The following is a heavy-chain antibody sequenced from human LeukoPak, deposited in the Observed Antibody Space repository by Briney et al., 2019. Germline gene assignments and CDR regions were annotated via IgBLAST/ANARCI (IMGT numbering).Heavy chain of an antibody. CDR3: ARHAPYSGSYYPDY. D-gene: IGHD1-26*01. J-gene: IGHJ4*02. CDR1: GYSFTSYW. Sequence: GESLQISFKGSGYSFTSYWIGWGRPMPGKGVEWMGIIYPGDSETRYSPSFQGQVTISADKSISTAYLQWSSLKASDTAMYYCARHAPYSGSYYPDYWGQGTLVTVSS. CDR2: IYPGDSET. V-gene: IGHV5-51*01.